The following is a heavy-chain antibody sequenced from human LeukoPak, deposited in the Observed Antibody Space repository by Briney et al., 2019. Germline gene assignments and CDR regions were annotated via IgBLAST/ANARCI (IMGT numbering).Heavy chain of an antibody. V-gene: IGHV3-64*01. D-gene: IGHD3-10*01. Sequence: GGSLRLSCAASGFTFSSYAMHWVRQAPGKGLEYVSAISSNGGSTYYANSVKGRFTISRDNSKNTLYLQMVSLRAEDMAVYYCARAGIPIYYYYRDVWGKGTTVTIS. CDR2: ISSNGGST. J-gene: IGHJ6*03. CDR3: ARAGIPIYYYYRDV. CDR1: GFTFSSYA.